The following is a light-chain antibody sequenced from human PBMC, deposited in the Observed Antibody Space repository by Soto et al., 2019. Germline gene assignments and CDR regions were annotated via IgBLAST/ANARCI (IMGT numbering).Light chain of an antibody. V-gene: IGKV3-20*01. CDR2: GAS. CDR1: QSVSSRN. Sequence: EIVLTQSPGTVSLSPGERATLSCRASQSVSSRNLAWYRQKPGQAPSLLIFGASNRATGIPDRFSGSGSGTDFTLTSSRLEPEDCAVYDCLRYGDSPPAYTFGQGTKLESK. CDR3: LRYGDSPPAYT. J-gene: IGKJ2*01.